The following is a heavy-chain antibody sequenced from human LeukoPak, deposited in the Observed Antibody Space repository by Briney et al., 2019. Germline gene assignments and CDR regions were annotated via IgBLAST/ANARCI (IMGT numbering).Heavy chain of an antibody. V-gene: IGHV3-21*01. D-gene: IGHD1-7*01. Sequence: PGGSLRLSCAASGFTFSTYTMNWVRQAPGKGLEWVSSISSSSSYIYYADSVKGRFTISRDNAKNSLYLQMNSLRAEDTTVYYCARDVVGNLVGAFDIWGQGIMVSVSS. CDR1: GFTFSTYT. J-gene: IGHJ3*02. CDR3: ARDVVGNLVGAFDI. CDR2: ISSSSSYI.